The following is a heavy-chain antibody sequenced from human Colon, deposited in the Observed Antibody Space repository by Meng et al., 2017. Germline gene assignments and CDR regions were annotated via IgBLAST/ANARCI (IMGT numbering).Heavy chain of an antibody. CDR1: GGSVSSAAYQ. CDR2: AANSFDPSP. CDR3: ARDYWGSLDY. J-gene: IGHJ4*02. V-gene: IGHV4-61*08. Sequence: RPASGPGLVRPSETLSLMCTVAGGSVSSAAYQWGWIRQPPGKGLEWIGYAANSFDPSPNYNPSLKSRVTISLDTPKNQFSLKLTSVTAADTAVYYCARDYWGSLDYWGQGILVTVSS. D-gene: IGHD7-27*01.